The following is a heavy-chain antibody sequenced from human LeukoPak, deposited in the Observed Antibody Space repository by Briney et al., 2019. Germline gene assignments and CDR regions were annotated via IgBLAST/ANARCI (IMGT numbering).Heavy chain of an antibody. V-gene: IGHV3-23*01. CDR1: GFTFSSYA. CDR2: ITGGGDTT. CDR3: ARGSVAYFDY. Sequence: GGSLRLSCAASGFTFSSYAMTWVRQAPGKGLEWVSAITGGGDTTYYADSVKGRFTISRDNAKNSLYLQMNSLRAEDTAVYYCARGSVAYFDYWGQGTLVTVSS. J-gene: IGHJ4*02. D-gene: IGHD2-15*01.